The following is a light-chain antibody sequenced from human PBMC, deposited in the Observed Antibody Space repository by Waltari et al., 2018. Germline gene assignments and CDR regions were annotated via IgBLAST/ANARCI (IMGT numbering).Light chain of an antibody. V-gene: IGLV8-61*01. Sequence: WYEQSPGQTPRSLVYVANNGSSVVPVRFSGSVLVNTAVLIITGAQAEDESTYYCLLYMGSGIWVFGGGTKLTVL. J-gene: IGLJ3*02. CDR3: LLYMGSGIWV. CDR2: VAN.